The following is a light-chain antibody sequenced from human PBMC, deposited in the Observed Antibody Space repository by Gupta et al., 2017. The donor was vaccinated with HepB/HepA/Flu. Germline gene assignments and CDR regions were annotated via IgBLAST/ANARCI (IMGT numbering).Light chain of an antibody. V-gene: IGKV1-33*01. CDR2: DAT. Sequence: DIQMTQSPSSLSASVGDRVTITCQASQDINYYLIWYQHKPGKAPKLLTYDATNVETRVASRFRGSGSGTDFTLTISSRQPEDIATYYCQQDENLPYTFGQGTKLEIK. CDR3: QQDENLPYT. CDR1: QDINYY. J-gene: IGKJ2*01.